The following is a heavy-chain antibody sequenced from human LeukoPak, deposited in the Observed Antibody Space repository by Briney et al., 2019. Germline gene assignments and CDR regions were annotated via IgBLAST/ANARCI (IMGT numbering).Heavy chain of an antibody. CDR1: GLTFDHYG. CDR3: ARDRGSAYYGGFDL. CDR2: INWNGENT. D-gene: IGHD3-10*01. V-gene: IGHV3-20*04. J-gene: IGHJ4*02. Sequence: GGSLRLSCIASGLTFDHYGLTWVRQVPGKGLQCISDINWNGENTAYADSVQGRFTISRDNARNSLYLQMKSLRPDDTALYYCARDRGSAYYGGFDLWGQGAPVTVSA.